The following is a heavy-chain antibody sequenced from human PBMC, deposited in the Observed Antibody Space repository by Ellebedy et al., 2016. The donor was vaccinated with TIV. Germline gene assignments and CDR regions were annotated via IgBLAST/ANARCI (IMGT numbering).Heavy chain of an antibody. D-gene: IGHD3-10*01. CDR3: AKFRGLTWFGDFTDY. Sequence: PGGSLRLSWAASGFAFSSYAASWVRQAPGKGLEWVAGLNANGGVIAYADSVKGRSTISRDNSKNTLYMQINSLRPDDTAVYYCAKFRGLTWFGDFTDYWGQGTLVTVSS. V-gene: IGHV3-23*01. J-gene: IGHJ4*02. CDR2: LNANGGVI. CDR1: GFAFSSYA.